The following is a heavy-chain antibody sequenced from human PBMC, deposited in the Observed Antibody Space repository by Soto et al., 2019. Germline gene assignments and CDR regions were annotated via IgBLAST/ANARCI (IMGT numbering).Heavy chain of an antibody. D-gene: IGHD4-17*01. Sequence: EVHLLQSGGGLVQPGGSLRLSCATSGLSFSTYGMSWVRQAPEKGLEWVSAITDSGVNTFYADAVKGRFTISRDNSKNTLYLQMNSLRAEDTAMYYCAKFDEDGDPYPDAFDIWGHGTMVTVSS. CDR1: GLSFSTYG. V-gene: IGHV3-23*01. CDR3: AKFDEDGDPYPDAFDI. J-gene: IGHJ3*02. CDR2: ITDSGVNT.